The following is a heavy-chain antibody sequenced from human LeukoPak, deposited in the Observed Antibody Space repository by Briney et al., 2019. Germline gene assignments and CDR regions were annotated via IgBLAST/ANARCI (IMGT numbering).Heavy chain of an antibody. J-gene: IGHJ5*02. CDR3: AREPRGHQTQYYYDSSGHNWFDP. Sequence: SQTLSLTCTVSGGSISSGSYYWTWIRQPAGKGLEWIGRIYTSASTNYNPSLKSRVTISVDTSKNQFSLKLSSVTAADTAVYYCAREPRGHQTQYYYDSSGHNWFDPWGQGTLVTVSS. CDR1: GGSISSGSYY. CDR2: IYTSAST. D-gene: IGHD3-22*01. V-gene: IGHV4-61*02.